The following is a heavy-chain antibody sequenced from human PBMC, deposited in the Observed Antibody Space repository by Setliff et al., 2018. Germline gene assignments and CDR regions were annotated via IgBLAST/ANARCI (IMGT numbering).Heavy chain of an antibody. Sequence: ASVKVSCKASGYTFTSHYMHWVRQAPGLGLEWMGTINPSSGRTSYAQKFQGRVTMTRDTSTSTVYMDMSSLRSEDTAVYYCARDVFPYHYEGAFDIWGQGSMVTVS. D-gene: IGHD3-22*01. CDR1: GYTFTSHY. CDR2: INPSSGRT. J-gene: IGHJ3*02. V-gene: IGHV1-46*01. CDR3: ARDVFPYHYEGAFDI.